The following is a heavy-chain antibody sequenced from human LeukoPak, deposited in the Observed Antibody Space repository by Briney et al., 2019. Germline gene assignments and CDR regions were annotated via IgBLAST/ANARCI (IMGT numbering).Heavy chain of an antibody. J-gene: IGHJ4*02. CDR1: GFTSSDYY. Sequence: PGGSLRLSCAASGFTSSDYYMSWIRQAPGKGLEWVGRIKSKTDGGTTDYAAPVKGRFTISRDDSKNTLYLQMNSLKTEDTAVYYCTTLRFLEWLPEDYWGQGTLVTVSS. D-gene: IGHD3-3*01. CDR3: TTLRFLEWLPEDY. V-gene: IGHV3-15*01. CDR2: IKSKTDGGTT.